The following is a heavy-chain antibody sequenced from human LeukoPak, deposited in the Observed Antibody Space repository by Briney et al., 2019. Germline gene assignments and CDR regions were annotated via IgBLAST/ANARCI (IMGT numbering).Heavy chain of an antibody. CDR1: GFTFSNYG. Sequence: GGSLRLSCAASGFTFSNYGISWVRQAPGEGLEWVSLISDSTWYADSVKGRFTISRDNSKNTLYLQMNSLRAEDTAVYYCAATPPYGSGSYYNYWGQGTLVTVSS. CDR3: AATPPYGSGSYYNY. V-gene: IGHV3-23*01. CDR2: ISDST. J-gene: IGHJ4*02. D-gene: IGHD3-10*01.